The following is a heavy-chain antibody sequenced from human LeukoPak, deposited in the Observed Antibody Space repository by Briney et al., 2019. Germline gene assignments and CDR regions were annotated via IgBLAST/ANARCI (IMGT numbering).Heavy chain of an antibody. D-gene: IGHD6-13*01. CDR3: AKDRDSSWYSGCFDY. V-gene: IGHV3-30*18. CDR1: GFTFTSYG. J-gene: IGHJ4*02. CDR2: ISYDGTYK. Sequence: PGGSLRLSCAASGFTFTSYGMHWVRQAPSKGLEWVAVISYDGTYKYYAGSVKGRFTISRDDSKNTLYLQTNSLRAEDTAVYYCAKDRDSSWYSGCFDYWGQGTLVTVSS.